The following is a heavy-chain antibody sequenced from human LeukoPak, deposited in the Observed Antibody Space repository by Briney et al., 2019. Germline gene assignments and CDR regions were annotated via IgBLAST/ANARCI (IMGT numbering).Heavy chain of an antibody. Sequence: SETLSLSCAVSGGSFNGYYWSWIRQSPAKGLEWIGEINYSGGTNYNPSLKSRLTISVDTSKNHFSLNLTSVTAADTAIYFCAGVARGSYRNSFDSWGQGSLVTVSS. CDR1: GGSFNGYY. D-gene: IGHD1-26*01. V-gene: IGHV4-34*01. J-gene: IGHJ5*01. CDR3: AGVARGSYRNSFDS. CDR2: INYSGGT.